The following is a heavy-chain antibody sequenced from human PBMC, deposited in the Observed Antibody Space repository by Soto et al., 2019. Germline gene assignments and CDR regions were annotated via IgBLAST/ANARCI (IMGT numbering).Heavy chain of an antibody. CDR3: ARDPGIYYGMDV. CDR2: ISSGGFTI. CDR1: GFTLSAYY. V-gene: IGHV3-11*01. J-gene: IGHJ6*02. Sequence: QVQLVESGGGLVKPGGSLRPSVPALGFTLSAYYLPGTRQAPGKGLEWLSYISSGGFTIYYADSVKGRFTVSRDNAKNSMYLQMNTLRVEDTAVYYCARDPGIYYGMDVWGQGTTVTVSS. D-gene: IGHD3-10*01.